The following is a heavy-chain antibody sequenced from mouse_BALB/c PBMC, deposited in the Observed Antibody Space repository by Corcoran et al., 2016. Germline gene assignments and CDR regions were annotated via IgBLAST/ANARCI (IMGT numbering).Heavy chain of an antibody. D-gene: IGHD1-2*01. V-gene: IGHV1-19*01. Sequence: EVQLQQSGPELVKPGASVKMSCKASGYTFTDYYMDWVKQSHGESFEWIGRVNPYNGGTSYNQKFKGKATLTVDKSSSTAYMELNSLTSEDSAVYYWSREKATATLDDCVQVPTRTASS. CDR2: VNPYNGGT. CDR1: GYTFTDYY. CDR3: SREKATATLDD. J-gene: IGHJ2*01.